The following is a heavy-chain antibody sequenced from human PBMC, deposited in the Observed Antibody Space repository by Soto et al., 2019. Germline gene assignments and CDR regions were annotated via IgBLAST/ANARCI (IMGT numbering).Heavy chain of an antibody. D-gene: IGHD2-15*01. CDR3: AHKGGRGAGMDV. V-gene: IGHV2-5*02. J-gene: IGHJ6*02. CDR2: IYWDGDK. CDR1: GFSLSSSGVG. Sequence: QITLKESGPTLVKPTQTLTLTCIFSGFSLSSSGVGVGWIRQPPGKALEWLALIYWDGDKRYSPSLKTRLTIXKXXSTNEVVLTMTNMDPVDTGTYYCAHKGGRGAGMDVWGQGTTVTVSS.